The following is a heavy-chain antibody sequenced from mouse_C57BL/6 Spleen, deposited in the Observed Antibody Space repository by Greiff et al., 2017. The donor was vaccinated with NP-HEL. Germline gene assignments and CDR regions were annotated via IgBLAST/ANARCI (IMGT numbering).Heavy chain of an antibody. CDR3: TRSWLGRDY. D-gene: IGHD4-1*01. CDR1: GYTFTDYE. Sequence: QVQLKQSGAELVRPGASVTLSCKASGYTFTDYEMHWVKQTPVHGLEWIGAIDPETGGTAYNQKFKGKAILTADKSSSTAYMALRSLTSEDAAVYDCTRSWLGRDYWGQGTTLTVSS. CDR2: IDPETGGT. J-gene: IGHJ2*01. V-gene: IGHV1-15*01.